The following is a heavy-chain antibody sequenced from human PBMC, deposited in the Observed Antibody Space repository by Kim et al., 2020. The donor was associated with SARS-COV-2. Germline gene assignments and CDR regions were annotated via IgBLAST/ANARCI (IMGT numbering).Heavy chain of an antibody. CDR2: ISSSSSTI. J-gene: IGHJ6*02. CDR1: GFTFSSYS. V-gene: IGHV3-48*02. D-gene: IGHD3-22*01. Sequence: GGSLRLSCAASGFTFSSYSMNWVRQAPGKGLEWVSYISSSSSTIYYADSVKGRFTISRDNAKNSLYLQMNSLRDEDTAVYYCARDSLLQPGIMIVVVHSGMDVWGQGTTVTVSS. CDR3: ARDSLLQPGIMIVVVHSGMDV.